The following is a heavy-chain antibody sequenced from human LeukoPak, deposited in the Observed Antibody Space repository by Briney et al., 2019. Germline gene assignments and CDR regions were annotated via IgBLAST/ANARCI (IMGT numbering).Heavy chain of an antibody. J-gene: IGHJ6*02. CDR1: GFTFSSYS. V-gene: IGHV3-7*03. Sequence: GGSLRLSCAASGFTFSSYSMSWVRQAPGDGLEWVANIKQDGSDEFDVDSLKGRFTISRDNAKNSLFLQMNTLRAEDTAVYYCARDPYSSTWSYGMDVWGQGTTVTVSS. D-gene: IGHD6-6*01. CDR2: IKQDGSDE. CDR3: ARDPYSSTWSYGMDV.